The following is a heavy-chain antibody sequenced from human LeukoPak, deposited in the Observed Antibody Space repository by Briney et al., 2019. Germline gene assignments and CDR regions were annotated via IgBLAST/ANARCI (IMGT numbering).Heavy chain of an antibody. Sequence: GGSLRLSCAASGFTLSGYAMTWVRQAPGKGLEWVSAFDGDGRNTHHADSVKGRFTISRDNPKNTLYLQMSSLRAEDTAIYYCAKDWRDYGDYHAFDMWGQGTMVTVSS. D-gene: IGHD4-17*01. CDR3: AKDWRDYGDYHAFDM. V-gene: IGHV3-23*01. CDR1: GFTLSGYA. CDR2: FDGDGRNT. J-gene: IGHJ3*02.